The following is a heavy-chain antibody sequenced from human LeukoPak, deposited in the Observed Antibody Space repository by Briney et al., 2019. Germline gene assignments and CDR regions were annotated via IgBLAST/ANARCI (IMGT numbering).Heavy chain of an antibody. J-gene: IGHJ4*02. CDR3: VGASGSFDY. CDR2: IWSDGSNK. CDR1: GFTVSSNY. Sequence: TGGSLRLSCAASGFTVSSNYMSWVRRAPGKGLEWVAVIWSDGSNKYYADSVKGRFTISRDNSKKTLYLQMNSLRVEDTAVYYCVGASGSFDYWGQGTLVTVSS. D-gene: IGHD3-10*01. V-gene: IGHV3-33*08.